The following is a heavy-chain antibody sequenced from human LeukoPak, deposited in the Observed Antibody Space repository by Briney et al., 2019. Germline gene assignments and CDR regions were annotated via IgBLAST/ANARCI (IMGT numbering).Heavy chain of an antibody. J-gene: IGHJ5*02. D-gene: IGHD2-8*01. CDR1: GYTFTSYY. CDR2: INPSGGST. Sequence: GASVKVSCKASGYTFTSYYMHWVRQAPGQGLEWMGIINPSGGSTSYAQKFQGRVTMTRDTSISTAYMELSRLRSDDTAVYYCARDSRYCTNGVCQTGSFDPWGQGTLVTVSS. CDR3: ARDSRYCTNGVCQTGSFDP. V-gene: IGHV1-46*01.